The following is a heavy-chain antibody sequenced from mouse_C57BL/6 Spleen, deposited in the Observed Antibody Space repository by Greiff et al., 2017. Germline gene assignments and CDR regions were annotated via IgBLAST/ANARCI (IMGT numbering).Heavy chain of an antibody. Sequence: QVQLQQSGAELARPGASVKLSCKASGYTFTSYGISWVKQRTGQGLEWIGEIYPRSGNTSYNEKFKGKATLTADKSSSTAYMELRSLTSEDSAVYFCAVLGTGNDYWGQGTTLTVSS. J-gene: IGHJ2*01. D-gene: IGHD4-1*01. CDR3: AVLGTGNDY. CDR1: GYTFTSYG. CDR2: IYPRSGNT. V-gene: IGHV1-81*01.